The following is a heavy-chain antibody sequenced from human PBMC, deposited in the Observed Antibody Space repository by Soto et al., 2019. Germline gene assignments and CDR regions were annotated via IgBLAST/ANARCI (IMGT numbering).Heavy chain of an antibody. CDR2: ISSNGGTN. D-gene: IGHD1-7*01. J-gene: IGHJ4*02. CDR1: GFTFSSYD. CDR3: FTRASANYVY. Sequence: EVPLAESGGGMVQPGGSLRLSCVASGFTFSSYDMHWVRQAPGKGLEYVSSISSNGGTNYYGNSVKGSFTISRANSNYTLCLLVRSLSPVFISVFFCFTRASANYVYWRQGTLVTVSS. V-gene: IGHV3-64*01.